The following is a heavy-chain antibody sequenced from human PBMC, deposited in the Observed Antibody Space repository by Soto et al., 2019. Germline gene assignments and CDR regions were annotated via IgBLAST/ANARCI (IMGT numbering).Heavy chain of an antibody. CDR3: ATRTSSGWYLYFQH. V-gene: IGHV3-23*01. Sequence: GGSLRLSCAASGFPFSHYAMSWVRQAPGKGLEWVSAISGNGGDASYADSVKGRFTISRDNSKNTLYLQMNSLRAEDTAVYYCATRTSSGWYLYFQHWGQGTLVTVSS. D-gene: IGHD6-19*01. CDR1: GFPFSHYA. J-gene: IGHJ1*01. CDR2: ISGNGGDA.